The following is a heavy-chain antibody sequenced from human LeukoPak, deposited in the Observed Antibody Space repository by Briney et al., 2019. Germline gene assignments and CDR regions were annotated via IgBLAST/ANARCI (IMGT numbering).Heavy chain of an antibody. CDR2: IDPSDSYT. Sequence: GESLKISCKGSGYSFTSYWISWVRQMPGKGLEWMGRIDPSDSYTNYSPSFQGHVTISADKSIGTAYLQWSSLKASDTAMYYCARYYDILTGPFDYWGQGTLVTVSS. CDR3: ARYYDILTGPFDY. V-gene: IGHV5-10-1*01. J-gene: IGHJ4*02. D-gene: IGHD3-9*01. CDR1: GYSFTSYW.